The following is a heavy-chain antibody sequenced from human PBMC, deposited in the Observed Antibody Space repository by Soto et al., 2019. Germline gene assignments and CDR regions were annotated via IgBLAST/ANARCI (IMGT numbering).Heavy chain of an antibody. Sequence: QVQLQQWGAGLLKPSETLSLTCAVYGGSFSGYYWSWIRQPPGKGLEWIGEINHSGSTNYNPSLKSRVTISVDTSKNQFSLKLSSVTAADTAVYYCARAASSSWFNWFDPWGQGTLVTVSS. CDR2: INHSGST. CDR1: GGSFSGYY. J-gene: IGHJ5*02. V-gene: IGHV4-34*01. D-gene: IGHD6-13*01. CDR3: ARAASSSWFNWFDP.